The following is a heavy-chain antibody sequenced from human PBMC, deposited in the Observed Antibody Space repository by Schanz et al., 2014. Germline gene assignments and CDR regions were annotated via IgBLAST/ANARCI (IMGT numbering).Heavy chain of an antibody. CDR2: IGGSGDST. Sequence: EVQLLESGGGLAQPGGSLRLACAASGFTFSNHALSWVRQAPGKGLEWVSGIGGSGDSTHYADSVKGRFIVSRDNSKNTLYLEMNRLRVDDTAVYYCSKDKQGSRSDDSWGQGTLVTVSS. V-gene: IGHV3-23*01. D-gene: IGHD2-15*01. J-gene: IGHJ5*01. CDR3: SKDKQGSRSDDS. CDR1: GFTFSNHA.